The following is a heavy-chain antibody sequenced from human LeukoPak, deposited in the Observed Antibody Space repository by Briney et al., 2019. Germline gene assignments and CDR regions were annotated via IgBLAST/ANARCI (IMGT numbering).Heavy chain of an antibody. D-gene: IGHD3-3*01. CDR1: GYSISSGYY. V-gene: IGHV4-38-2*02. J-gene: IGHJ4*02. Sequence: SETLSLTCAVSGYSISSGYYWGWIRQPPGKGLEWIGSIYHSGSTYYNPSLKSRVTISVDTSKNQFSLKLSSVTAADTAVYYCARDSDFWSGYLGDWDYGGQGTLVTVS. CDR2: IYHSGST. CDR3: ARDSDFWSGYLGDWDY.